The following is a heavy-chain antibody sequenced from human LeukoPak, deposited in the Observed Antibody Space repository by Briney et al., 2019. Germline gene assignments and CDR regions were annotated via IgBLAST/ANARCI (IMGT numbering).Heavy chain of an antibody. D-gene: IGHD1-26*01. J-gene: IGHJ5*02. CDR1: GGSFSGYY. Sequence: SETLSLTCAVYGGSFSGYYWSWIRQPPGKGLEWIGEINHSGSTNYNPSLKSRVTISVDTSKNQFFLKLSSVTAADTAVYYCARGRVVGATESKDQNWFDPWGQGTLVTVSS. V-gene: IGHV4-34*01. CDR2: INHSGST. CDR3: ARGRVVGATESKDQNWFDP.